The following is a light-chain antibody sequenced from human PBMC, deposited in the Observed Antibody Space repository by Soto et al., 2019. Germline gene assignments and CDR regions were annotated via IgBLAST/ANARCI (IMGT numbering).Light chain of an antibody. J-gene: IGKJ1*01. V-gene: IGKV1-27*01. Sequence: DIQMIQSPSSLSASVGDRVSITCRASQGISDYLAWYQQKPGKVPKLLIYSASTLQSGVPSRFSGSGSGTDFTLTISSLQPEDVATYYCQKYNSAPWTFGQGTKVEIK. CDR1: QGISDY. CDR2: SAS. CDR3: QKYNSAPWT.